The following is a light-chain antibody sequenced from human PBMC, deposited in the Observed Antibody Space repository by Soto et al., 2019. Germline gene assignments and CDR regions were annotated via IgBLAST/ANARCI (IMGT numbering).Light chain of an antibody. J-gene: IGKJ3*01. Sequence: GDRVTITCRASQDINNYLAWYQQRPGRVPKLLIYGATTLQPGVPSRFSGSGSGTDFTLTISSLQPEDVATYYCQNCKSAVFTFGPGTKVDIK. V-gene: IGKV1-27*01. CDR3: QNCKSAVFT. CDR2: GAT. CDR1: QDINNY.